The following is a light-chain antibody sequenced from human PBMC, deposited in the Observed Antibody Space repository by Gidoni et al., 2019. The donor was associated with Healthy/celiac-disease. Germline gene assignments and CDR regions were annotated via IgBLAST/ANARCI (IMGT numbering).Light chain of an antibody. CDR3: KAWDSSTVV. J-gene: IGLJ2*01. Sequence: SYELTQPPSVSVSPGQTASITCSGDKLGDKYACWYQQKPGQSPVLVIYQDSKRPSGIPERFSGSNSGNTATLTISGTKAMDEADYYCKAWDSSTVVFGGGTKLTVL. V-gene: IGLV3-1*01. CDR2: QDS. CDR1: KLGDKY.